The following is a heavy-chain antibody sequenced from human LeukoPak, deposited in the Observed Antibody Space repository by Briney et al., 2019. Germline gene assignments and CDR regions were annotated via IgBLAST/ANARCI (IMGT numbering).Heavy chain of an antibody. V-gene: IGHV3-13*01. CDR2: IGTAGDT. Sequence: PGGSLRLSCAASGFTFSSYDMHWVRQATGEGLEWVSAIGTAGDTYYPGSVKGRFTISRENAKNSLYLQMNSLRAGDTAVYYCARVGRSGSPFDYWGQGTLVTVSS. CDR1: GFTFSSYD. D-gene: IGHD1-26*01. J-gene: IGHJ4*02. CDR3: ARVGRSGSPFDY.